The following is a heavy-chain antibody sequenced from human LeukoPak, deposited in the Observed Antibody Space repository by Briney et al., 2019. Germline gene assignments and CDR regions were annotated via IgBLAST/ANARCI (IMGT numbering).Heavy chain of an antibody. CDR3: ARDVYSSGWYYYY. CDR1: GGSFSGNY. J-gene: IGHJ4*02. V-gene: IGHV4-34*12. D-gene: IGHD6-19*01. CDR2: IIHSGST. Sequence: PSETLSLTCAVYGGSFSGNYWSWIRQPPGKGLEWIGEIIHSGSTNYNPSLKSRVTISVDTSKNQFSLKLSSVTAADTAVYYCARDVYSSGWYYYYWGQGTLVTVSS.